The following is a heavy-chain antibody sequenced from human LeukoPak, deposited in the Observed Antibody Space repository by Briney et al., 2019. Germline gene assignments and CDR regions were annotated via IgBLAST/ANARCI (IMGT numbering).Heavy chain of an antibody. D-gene: IGHD6-19*01. CDR2: IYTSGST. CDR1: GGSISSYY. Sequence: PSETLSLTCTVSGGSISSYYWSWIRQPAGKGLEWIGRIYTSGSTNYNPSLKSRVTMSVDTSKNQFPLKLSSVTAADTAVYYCARDHEQWLVTPLPYNWFDPWGQGTLVTVSS. J-gene: IGHJ5*02. CDR3: ARDHEQWLVTPLPYNWFDP. V-gene: IGHV4-4*07.